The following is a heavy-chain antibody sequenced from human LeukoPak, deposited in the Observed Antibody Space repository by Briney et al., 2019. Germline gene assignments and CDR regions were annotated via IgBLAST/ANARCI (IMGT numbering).Heavy chain of an antibody. D-gene: IGHD5-12*01. J-gene: IGHJ4*02. CDR1: GYTFTNYA. CDR2: INAGNGNT. Sequence: ASVKVSCKASGYTFTNYAMHWVRQAPGQRLEWMGWINAGNGNTKYSQESQGRVTITRDTSASTAYMELSSLRSEDMAVYYCARGYSGYDYYFDYWGQGTLVTVSS. CDR3: ARGYSGYDYYFDY. V-gene: IGHV1-3*03.